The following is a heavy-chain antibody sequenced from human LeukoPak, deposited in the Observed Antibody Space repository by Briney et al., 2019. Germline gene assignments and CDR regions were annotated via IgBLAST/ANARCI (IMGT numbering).Heavy chain of an antibody. CDR3: ARVYWYYDILTGYYSRYFDY. D-gene: IGHD3-9*01. CDR1: GYTFTSYD. V-gene: IGHV1-8*03. J-gene: IGHJ4*02. Sequence: ASVKVSCKASGYTFTSYDINWVRQATGQGLEWMGWMNPNSGNTGYAQKFQGRVTITGNTSISTAYMELSSLRSEDTAVYYCARVYWYYDILTGYYSRYFDYWGQGTLVTVSS. CDR2: MNPNSGNT.